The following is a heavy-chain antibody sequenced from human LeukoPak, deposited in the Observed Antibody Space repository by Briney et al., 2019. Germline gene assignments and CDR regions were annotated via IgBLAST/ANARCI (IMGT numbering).Heavy chain of an antibody. CDR3: AAFDLADAFDI. CDR2: INPNSGAT. J-gene: IGHJ3*02. Sequence: ASVKVSCKASGYTLTDYYLHWVRQAPGQGLKWMGWINPNSGATHYAQSFQARVTMTKDTSIASSYMELTGLKSDDTAVYYCAAFDLADAFDIWGQGTMVTVSS. D-gene: IGHD3-16*01. V-gene: IGHV1-2*02. CDR1: GYTLTDYY.